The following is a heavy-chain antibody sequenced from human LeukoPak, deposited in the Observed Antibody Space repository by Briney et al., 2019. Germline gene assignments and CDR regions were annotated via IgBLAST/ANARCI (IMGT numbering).Heavy chain of an antibody. J-gene: IGHJ4*02. CDR2: IYGSSRT. V-gene: IGHV3-66*01. Sequence: QPGGSLRLSCAGSGFIVSSNYMSWVRQAAGKGLEWVSVIYGSSRTYYADSVKGRFTISRDNSKNTVYLQMDSPRAEDTAVYYCARDRADGYNYGDYFDNWGQGTLVTVSS. CDR1: GFIVSSNY. D-gene: IGHD5-18*01. CDR3: ARDRADGYNYGDYFDN.